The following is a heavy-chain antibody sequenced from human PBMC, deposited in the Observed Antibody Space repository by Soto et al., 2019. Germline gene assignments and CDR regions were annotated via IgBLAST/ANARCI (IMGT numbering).Heavy chain of an antibody. CDR3: ARRGSTWYSWFDP. CDR1: GAYVTTYY. J-gene: IGHJ5*02. D-gene: IGHD6-13*01. Sequence: SETLSLTCNVSGAYVTTYYWSWIRQSPGKGLEWIGYISNSGNTNYNPSLKSRVTISLDTSKNHFSLKMRSVTAADTAVYYCARRGSTWYSWFDPCGPGTLVTVSS. V-gene: IGHV4-59*02. CDR2: ISNSGNT.